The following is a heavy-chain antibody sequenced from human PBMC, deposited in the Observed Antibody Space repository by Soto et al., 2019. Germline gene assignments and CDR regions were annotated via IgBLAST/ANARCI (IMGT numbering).Heavy chain of an antibody. CDR2: IYPFDSET. V-gene: IGHV5-51*01. Sequence: GGSLKISCQVFGYNFHTYWIAGVRQMPGGGLDWMGIIYPFDSETTYNPSFQGQVTLSVDKSIRTAYLQWTSLKASDTAIYFCARLLTTGGSRLCSTGVCPNMGGMDVWGQGTTVTVSS. J-gene: IGHJ6*02. CDR3: ARLLTTGGSRLCSTGVCPNMGGMDV. D-gene: IGHD2-8*01. CDR1: GYNFHTYW.